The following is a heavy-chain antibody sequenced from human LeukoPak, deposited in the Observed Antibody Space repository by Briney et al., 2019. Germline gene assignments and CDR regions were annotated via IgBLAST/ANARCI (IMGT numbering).Heavy chain of an antibody. CDR1: GGSIGGSSYY. CDR2: IYYSGST. V-gene: IGHV4-39*01. J-gene: IGHJ4*02. CDR3: ARHPGWPTVHFDY. D-gene: IGHD4-17*01. Sequence: KPSETLSLTCTVSGGSIGGSSYYWGWIRQPPGKGLEWIGSIYYSGSTYYNPSLKSRLTISVDTSKNQFSLKLSSVTAADTAVYYCARHPGWPTVHFDYWGQGTLVTVSA.